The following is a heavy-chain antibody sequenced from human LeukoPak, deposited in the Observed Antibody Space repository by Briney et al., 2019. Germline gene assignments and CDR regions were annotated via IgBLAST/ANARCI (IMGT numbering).Heavy chain of an antibody. V-gene: IGHV4-59*01. CDR2: IYYTGST. CDR3: ARATYGDLPYDY. J-gene: IGHJ4*02. Sequence: SETLSLSCTVSGGSISSYCWSWIRQPPGKGQEWIGYIYYTGSTKYNPSLKSRVTISIDTSKNQFSLNLSSVTAADTAVYYCARATYGDLPYDYWGQGTLVTVSS. D-gene: IGHD4-17*01. CDR1: GGSISSYC.